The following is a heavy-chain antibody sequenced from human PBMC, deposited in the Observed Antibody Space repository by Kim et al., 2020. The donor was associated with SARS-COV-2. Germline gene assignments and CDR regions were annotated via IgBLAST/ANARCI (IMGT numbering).Heavy chain of an antibody. D-gene: IGHD6-25*01. Sequence: GGSLRLSCAASGFTVSSNYMSWVRQAPGKGLEWVSVIYSGGSTYYADSVKGRFTISRDNSKNTLYLQMNSLRAEDTAVYYCAREWRLISRGYWGQGTLVTVSS. CDR2: IYSGGST. CDR3: AREWRLISRGY. J-gene: IGHJ4*02. V-gene: IGHV3-66*01. CDR1: GFTVSSNY.